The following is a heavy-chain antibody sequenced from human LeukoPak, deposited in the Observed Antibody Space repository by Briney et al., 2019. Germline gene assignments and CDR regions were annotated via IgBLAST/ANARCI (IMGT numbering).Heavy chain of an antibody. CDR3: ARTIYCSGGSCYSVFDY. J-gene: IGHJ4*02. Sequence: ASVKVSCKASGYTFTGYYMHWVRQAPGQGLEWMGRINPNSGGTNYAQKFQGRVTMTRDTSISTAYMELSRLRSDDTAVYYCARTIYCSGGSCYSVFDYWGQGTLVTVSS. D-gene: IGHD2-15*01. V-gene: IGHV1-2*06. CDR2: INPNSGGT. CDR1: GYTFTGYY.